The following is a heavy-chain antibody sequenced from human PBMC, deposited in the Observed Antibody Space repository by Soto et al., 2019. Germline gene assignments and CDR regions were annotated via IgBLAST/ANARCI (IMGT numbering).Heavy chain of an antibody. CDR3: GRGPSPRAPAGGTPYYYAMDV. V-gene: IGHV1-8*02. J-gene: IGHJ6*02. CDR2: MNPINGAT. Sequence: ASLMGSCTSSGYDFTAYDINWGRQAYGQGLEWMGWMNPINGATGSARRFQGRVSMTRNTATATAYLELTSLRSDDSAVYYCGRGPSPRAPAGGTPYYYAMDVWGQGTTVTVSS. D-gene: IGHD6-13*01. CDR1: GYDFTAYD.